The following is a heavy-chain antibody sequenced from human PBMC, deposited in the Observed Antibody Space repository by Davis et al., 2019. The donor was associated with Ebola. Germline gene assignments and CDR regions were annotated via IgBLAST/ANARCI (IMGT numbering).Heavy chain of an antibody. CDR1: GFTFSSYG. J-gene: IGHJ4*02. Sequence: GESLKISCAASGFTFSSYGMHWVRQAPGKGLEWVAVISYDGSNKYYADSVKGRFTISRDNSKNTLYLQMNSLRAEDTAVYYCARDLSGWPSAPGDYWGQGTLVTVSS. D-gene: IGHD6-19*01. CDR2: ISYDGSNK. V-gene: IGHV3-30*03. CDR3: ARDLSGWPSAPGDY.